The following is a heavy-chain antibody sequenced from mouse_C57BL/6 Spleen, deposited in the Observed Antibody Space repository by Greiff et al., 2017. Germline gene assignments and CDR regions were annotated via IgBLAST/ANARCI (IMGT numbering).Heavy chain of an antibody. J-gene: IGHJ2*01. CDR2: INPSTGGT. D-gene: IGHD1-1*01. CDR3: ARSTTVVATGDYYFDY. CDR1: GYSFTGYY. V-gene: IGHV1-42*01. Sequence: VQLQQSGPELVKPGASVKISCKASGYSFTGYYMNWVKQSPEKSLEWIGEINPSTGGTTYNQKFKAKATLTVDKSSSTAYMQLKSLTSEDSAVYYCARSTTVVATGDYYFDYWGQGTTLTVSS.